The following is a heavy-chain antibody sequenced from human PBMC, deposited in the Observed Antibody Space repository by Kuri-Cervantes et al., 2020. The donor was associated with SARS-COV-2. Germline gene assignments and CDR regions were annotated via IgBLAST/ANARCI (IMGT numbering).Heavy chain of an antibody. CDR2: IYCSGST. V-gene: IGHV4-59*08. CDR3: ARHSPPRITMVRGVITTYFDY. D-gene: IGHD3-10*01. Sequence: SETLSLTCTVSGGSISSYYWSWIRQPPGKGLEWIGYIYCSGSTNYNPSLKSRVTISVDTSKNQFSLKLSSVTAADTAVYYCARHSPPRITMVRGVITTYFDYWGQGTLVTVSS. J-gene: IGHJ4*02. CDR1: GGSISSYY.